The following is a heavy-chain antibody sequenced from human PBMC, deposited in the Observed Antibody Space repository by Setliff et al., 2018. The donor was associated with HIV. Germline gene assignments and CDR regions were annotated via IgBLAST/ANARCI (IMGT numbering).Heavy chain of an antibody. CDR3: ARATVAIFGVVTAILHYFDY. D-gene: IGHD3-3*01. Sequence: SETLSLTCTVSGGSISSSSYYWGWIRQHPGEGLEWLGSIYYSGSAYYNQSLKSRVTISVDTSKNQFSLKLSSVTAADTAVYYCARATVAIFGVVTAILHYFDYWGQGTLVTVSS. V-gene: IGHV4-39*07. CDR1: GGSISSSSYY. J-gene: IGHJ4*02. CDR2: IYYSGSA.